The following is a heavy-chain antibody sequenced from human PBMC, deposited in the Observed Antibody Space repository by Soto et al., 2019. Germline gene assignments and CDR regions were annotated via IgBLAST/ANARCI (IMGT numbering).Heavy chain of an antibody. CDR3: ARWSTEELSNMMGDYYYYDGMDV. D-gene: IGHD3-16*02. Sequence: WSWIRQPPGKGLEWIGEINHSGSTNYNPSLKSRVTISVDTSKNQFSLKLGSVTAADTAVYYCARWSTEELSNMMGDYYYYDGMDVWGQGTTVTVSS. CDR2: INHSGST. J-gene: IGHJ6*02. V-gene: IGHV4-34*01.